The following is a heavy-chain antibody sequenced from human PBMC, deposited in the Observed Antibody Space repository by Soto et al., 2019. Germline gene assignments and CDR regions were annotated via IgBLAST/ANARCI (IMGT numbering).Heavy chain of an antibody. D-gene: IGHD2-15*01. CDR2: IYYSGST. V-gene: IGHV4-30-4*01. CDR3: ASIVVVAARNPTGMDG. J-gene: IGHJ6*02. CDR1: GGSISSGDYY. Sequence: QVQLQESGPGLVKPSQTLSLTCTVSGGSISSGDYYWSWIRQPPGKGLEWIGYIYYSGSTYYNPSLKSRVTISVDTSKNQFSLKLSSVTAADTAVYYCASIVVVAARNPTGMDGWGQGTTVTVSS.